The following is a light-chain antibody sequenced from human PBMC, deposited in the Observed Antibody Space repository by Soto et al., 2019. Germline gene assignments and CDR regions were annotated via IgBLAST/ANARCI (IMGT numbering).Light chain of an antibody. J-gene: IGLJ2*01. CDR2: DVS. Sequence: QSALTQPASVSGSPGQSITISCTGTSGDVGRYKLVSWYQQHPGKAPKLMIYDVSNRPSGVSNRFSGSKSGNTASLTISGLQAEDEADYYCSSYTTRTTLIFGGGTKLTVL. CDR1: SGDVGRYKL. CDR3: SSYTTRTTLI. V-gene: IGLV2-14*03.